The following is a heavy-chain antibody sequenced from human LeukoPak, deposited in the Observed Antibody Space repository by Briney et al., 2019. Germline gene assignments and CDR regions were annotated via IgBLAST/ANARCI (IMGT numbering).Heavy chain of an antibody. Sequence: ASVKVSCKVSGYTLTELSMHWVRQAPGKGLEWMGGFDPEDGETIYAQKFQGRVTMTEDRSTGIAYMEPSSLRSDDTAVYYCATQIGSSVITPDYFDYWGQGTLVTVPS. D-gene: IGHD3-22*01. V-gene: IGHV1-24*01. CDR1: GYTLTELS. CDR2: FDPEDGET. CDR3: ATQIGSSVITPDYFDY. J-gene: IGHJ4*02.